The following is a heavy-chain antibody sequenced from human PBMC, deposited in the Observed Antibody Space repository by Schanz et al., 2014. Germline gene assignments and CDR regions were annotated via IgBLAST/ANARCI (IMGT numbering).Heavy chain of an antibody. V-gene: IGHV3-21*02. CDR2: ISSSSSYI. CDR1: GFTFSTYY. J-gene: IGHJ4*02. Sequence: EVQLVESGGGLVKPGGSLRLSCAASGFTFSTYYMNWVRQAPGKGLEWVSSISSSSSYISYADSVKGRFTISRDNAKNTLYLQMNSLRAEDTAVYYCAKRNHDMQSLPLDYWGQGTLVIVSS. D-gene: IGHD3-9*01. CDR3: AKRNHDMQSLPLDY.